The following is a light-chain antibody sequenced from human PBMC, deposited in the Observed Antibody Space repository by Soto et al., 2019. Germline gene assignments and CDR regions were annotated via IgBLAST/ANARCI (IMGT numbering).Light chain of an antibody. V-gene: IGKV3-20*01. J-gene: IGKJ1*01. CDR2: GVS. CDR3: QQYMSSVT. Sequence: EIVLTQSPGSLSLSPGERATLSCRASQSVDSTFFAWYQKKPGQAPRLLMYGVSKRPTGIPDRFSGSGSGPDFTPTISRLEPEDFAVYYCQQYMSSVTFGQGTMVEIK. CDR1: QSVDSTF.